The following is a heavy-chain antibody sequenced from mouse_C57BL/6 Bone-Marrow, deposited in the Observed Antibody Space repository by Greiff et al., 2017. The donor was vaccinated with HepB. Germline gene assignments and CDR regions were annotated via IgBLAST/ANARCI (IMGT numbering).Heavy chain of an antibody. CDR3: TQTAQATGAMDY. CDR1: GYTFTDYE. D-gene: IGHD3-2*02. Sequence: QVQLQQSGAELVRPGASVTLSCKASGYTFTDYEMHWVKQTPLHGLEWIGALDPETGGTAYNQKFKGKAILTADKYSSKAYMELRSLTSEDSAVYYCTQTAQATGAMDYWGQGTSVTVSS. J-gene: IGHJ4*01. V-gene: IGHV1-15*01. CDR2: LDPETGGT.